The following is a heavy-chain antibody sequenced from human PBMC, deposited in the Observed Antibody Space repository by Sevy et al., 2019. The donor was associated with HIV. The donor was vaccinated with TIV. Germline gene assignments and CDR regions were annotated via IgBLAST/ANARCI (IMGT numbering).Heavy chain of an antibody. Sequence: ASVKVSCKASGYMFTGYYIHWVRQAPGRGLEWMGWIIPSSGDTNYGQRFLGRVTMTRDTSINIAYMELNSLTSDDTAVYYCTRSVYGSGTYRNDYWGQGTLVTFSS. CDR2: IIPSSGDT. J-gene: IGHJ4*02. CDR1: GYMFTGYY. V-gene: IGHV1-2*02. CDR3: TRSVYGSGTYRNDY. D-gene: IGHD3-10*01.